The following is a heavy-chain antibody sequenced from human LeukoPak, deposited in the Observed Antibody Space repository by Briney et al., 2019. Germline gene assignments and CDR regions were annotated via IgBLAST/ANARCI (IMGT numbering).Heavy chain of an antibody. Sequence: PSETLSLTCTVSGGSISSYSWSWIRQPPGKGLEWIGLIYHSGTTHYNPSLKSRLTFSLDKSKNQFSLKLTSVTAADTALYYCARNYYGSGSFYVHNWGQGTLVTVSS. V-gene: IGHV4-59*01. CDR2: IYHSGTT. CDR1: GGSISSYS. D-gene: IGHD3-10*01. CDR3: ARNYYGSGSFYVHN. J-gene: IGHJ4*02.